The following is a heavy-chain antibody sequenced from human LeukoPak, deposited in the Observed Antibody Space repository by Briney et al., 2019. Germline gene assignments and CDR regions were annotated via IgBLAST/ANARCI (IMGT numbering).Heavy chain of an antibody. V-gene: IGHV4-31*03. CDR1: GGSISSGGYY. CDR3: ARGMVRGVTTPGY. J-gene: IGHJ4*02. D-gene: IGHD3-10*01. CDR2: IYYSGST. Sequence: SQTLSLTCTVSGGSISSGGYYWSWIRQHPGKGLEWIGYIYYSGSTNYNPSLKSRVTISVDTSKNQFSLKLSSVTAADTAVYYCARGMVRGVTTPGYWGRGTLVTVSS.